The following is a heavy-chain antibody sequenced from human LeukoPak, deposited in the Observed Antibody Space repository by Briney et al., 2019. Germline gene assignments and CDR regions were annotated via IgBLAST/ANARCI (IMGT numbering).Heavy chain of an antibody. V-gene: IGHV3-15*01. CDR1: GFTFSSYW. J-gene: IGHJ6*03. D-gene: IGHD2-2*01. CDR3: TTDGRSKYCSSTSCYYYYYMDV. CDR2: IKSKTDGGTT. Sequence: GGSLRLSCAASGFTFSSYWMHWVRQAPGKGLEWVGRIKSKTDGGTTDYAAPVKGRFTISRDDSKNTLYLQMNSLKTEDTAVYYCTTDGRSKYCSSTSCYYYYYMDVWGKGTTVTVSS.